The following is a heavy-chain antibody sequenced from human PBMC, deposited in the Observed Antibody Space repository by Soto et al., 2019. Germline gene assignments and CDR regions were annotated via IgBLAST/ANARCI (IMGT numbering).Heavy chain of an antibody. CDR1: GGSISSSNW. V-gene: IGHV4-4*02. CDR3: ARARTEYSSSSIDV. J-gene: IGHJ6*02. Sequence: PSETLSLTCAVSGGSISSSNWWSWVRQPPGKGLEWIGEIYHSGSTNYNPSLKSRVTISVDKSKNQFSLKINSVTAADTAVYYCARARTEYSSSSIDVWGQGTTVTVSS. D-gene: IGHD6-6*01. CDR2: IYHSGST.